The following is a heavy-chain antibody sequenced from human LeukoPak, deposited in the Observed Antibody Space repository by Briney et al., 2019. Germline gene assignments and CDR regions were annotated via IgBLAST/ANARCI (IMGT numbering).Heavy chain of an antibody. D-gene: IGHD2-15*01. J-gene: IGHJ4*02. Sequence: SETLSLICTASGGSIRSGHYWWGWLRQSPGEGLDWIGSVFYSGNTHYKPSLQSRVIISVDTSKNQLSLKLSSVTAADTAVYYCVRQRGVGSWSFDYWGQGTLVTVSS. CDR3: VRQRGVGSWSFDY. V-gene: IGHV4-39*07. CDR2: VFYSGNT. CDR1: GGSIRSGHYW.